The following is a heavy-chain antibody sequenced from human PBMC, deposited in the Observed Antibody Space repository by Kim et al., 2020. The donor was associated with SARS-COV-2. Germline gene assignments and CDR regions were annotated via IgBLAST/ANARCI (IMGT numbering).Heavy chain of an antibody. Sequence: GESLKISCKGSGYSFTSYWLSWVRQMPGQGLEWMGRIDPSDSYTNYSPSFQGHVTIPADKSISTAYLQWSRLKASDPAMYYCARWCWVSAGSDYWGQVTLVTVSS. CDR2: IDPSDSYT. J-gene: IGHJ4*02. D-gene: IGHD2-15*01. CDR1: GYSFTSYW. V-gene: IGHV5-10-1*01. CDR3: ARWCWVSAGSDY.